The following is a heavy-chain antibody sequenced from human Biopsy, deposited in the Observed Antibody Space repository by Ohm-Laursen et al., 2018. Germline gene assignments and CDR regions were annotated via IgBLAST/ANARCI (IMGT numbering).Heavy chain of an antibody. D-gene: IGHD3-22*01. CDR1: GDSISSYY. J-gene: IGHJ2*01. CDR3: ARDRGFYSDRTVPGYFDL. V-gene: IGHV4-59*01. CDR2: VSSTGGT. Sequence: SQTLSLTCTVSGDSISSYYWSWIRQPPGKGLEWIGYVSSTGGTDYNPSLQSRVTISVDTSKNHFSLRLRSVTPADTAMYYCARDRGFYSDRTVPGYFDLWGRGTLVTVSS.